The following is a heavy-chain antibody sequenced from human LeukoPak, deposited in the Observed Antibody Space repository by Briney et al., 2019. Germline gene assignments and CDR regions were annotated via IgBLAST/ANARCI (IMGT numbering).Heavy chain of an antibody. CDR1: GFTFNNYA. CDR2: ISGGGETT. CDR3: AKVGDYDILTGYYLSGAFDI. J-gene: IGHJ3*02. V-gene: IGHV3-23*01. Sequence: GGSLRLSCAASGFTFNNYAMSWVRQAPGKGLEWVSSISGGGETTYYADSAKGRFTISRDNSKNTLYLQMNSLRAEDTAVYYCAKVGDYDILTGYYLSGAFDIWGQGTMVTVSS. D-gene: IGHD3-9*01.